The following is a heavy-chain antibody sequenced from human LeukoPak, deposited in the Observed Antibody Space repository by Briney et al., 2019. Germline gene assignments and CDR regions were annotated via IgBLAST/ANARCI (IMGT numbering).Heavy chain of an antibody. CDR2: MNPNSGNT. Sequence: ASVKVSCKASGYTFTSYDINWVRQATGQGLEWMGWMNPNSGNTGYAQKFQGRVTMTRNTSISTAYMELSSLRSEDTAVYYCARGVRVRGVIIPNWFDPWGQGTLVTVSS. CDR1: GYTFTSYD. CDR3: ARGVRVRGVIIPNWFDP. J-gene: IGHJ5*02. D-gene: IGHD3-10*01. V-gene: IGHV1-8*01.